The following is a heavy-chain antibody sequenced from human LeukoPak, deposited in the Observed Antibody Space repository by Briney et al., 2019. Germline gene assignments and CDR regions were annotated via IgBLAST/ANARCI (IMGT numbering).Heavy chain of an antibody. CDR3: AREGRTPLSRIGSLDL. CDR1: GDCVSNNFAA. J-gene: IGHJ5*02. D-gene: IGHD4-23*01. CDR2: TYYRSKWYH. Sequence: SQTLSLTCAISGDCVSNNFAAWNWIRQSPSRGLEWLGRTYYRSKWYHDYAVSVKSRLIITPDTSKTQFSLQLHSVTPEDTAVYFCAREGRTPLSRIGSLDLWGQGTLVTVSA. V-gene: IGHV6-1*01.